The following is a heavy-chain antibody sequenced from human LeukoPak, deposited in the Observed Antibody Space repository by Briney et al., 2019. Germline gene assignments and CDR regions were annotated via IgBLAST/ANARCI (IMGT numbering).Heavy chain of an antibody. CDR2: IYYSGST. V-gene: IGHV4-39*01. D-gene: IGHD3-3*01. CDR3: ARYGALGFLEWLTPYFDY. CDR1: GGSISSSSYY. J-gene: IGHJ4*02. Sequence: SETLSLTCTASGGSISSSSYYWGWIRQPPGKGLEWIGSIYYSGSTYYNPSLKSRVTISVDTSKNQFSLKLSSVTAADTAVYYCARYGALGFLEWLTPYFDYWGQGTLVTVSS.